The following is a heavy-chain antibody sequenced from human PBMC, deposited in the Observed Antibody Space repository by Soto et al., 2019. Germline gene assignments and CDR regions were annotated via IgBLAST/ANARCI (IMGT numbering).Heavy chain of an antibody. CDR1: AFTFSSYA. J-gene: IGHJ4*02. Sequence: LRLSCAGSAFTFSSYAMHWVRQAPGKGLEWLSVISSDGSVKYSADSVKGRFTISRDNSKNTLYLQMNSLRAEDTAVFYCATDGTVAGPYYFDYWGQGTLVTVSS. V-gene: IGHV3-30-3*01. CDR2: ISSDGSVK. D-gene: IGHD6-19*01. CDR3: ATDGTVAGPYYFDY.